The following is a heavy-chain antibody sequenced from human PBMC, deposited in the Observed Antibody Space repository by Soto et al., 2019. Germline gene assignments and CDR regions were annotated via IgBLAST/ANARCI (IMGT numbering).Heavy chain of an antibody. CDR2: MNPNSGNT. D-gene: IGHD3-3*01. V-gene: IGHV1-8*01. CDR1: GYTFTSYD. CDR3: ARLADIPGVTIFGVVIIGPDYGMDV. J-gene: IGHJ6*02. Sequence: ASVKVSCKASGYTFTSYDINWVRQATGQGLEWMGWMNPNSGNTGYAQKLQGRVTMTADTSTSTAYMELRSLRSDDTAVYYCARLADIPGVTIFGVVIIGPDYGMDVWGQGTTVTVSS.